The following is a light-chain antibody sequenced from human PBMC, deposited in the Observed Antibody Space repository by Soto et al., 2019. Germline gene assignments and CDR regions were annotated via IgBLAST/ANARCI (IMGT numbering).Light chain of an antibody. V-gene: IGKV3-15*01. CDR2: GTS. CDR1: QSVSSN. J-gene: IGKJ3*01. Sequence: EIIMTQSPATLSVSPGERATLSCRASQSVSSNLAWYRQRPGQAPRLLIYGTSTRATGIPDRFSGSESGTDFTLTISSLQSEDFAVYYCQQYDSWPPLFTFGPGTKVDLK. CDR3: QQYDSWPPLFT.